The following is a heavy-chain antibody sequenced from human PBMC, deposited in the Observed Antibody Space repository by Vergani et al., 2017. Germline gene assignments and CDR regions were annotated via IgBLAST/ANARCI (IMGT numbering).Heavy chain of an antibody. Sequence: QVQLVQSGAEVKKPGASVKVSCKASGYTFTSYGISWVRQAPGQGLEWMGWISAYNGNTNYAQKLQGRVTMTTDTSTSTAYMELRSLRSDDTAVYYCARDQHYYGSGKEACMDVWGQGTTVTVSS. J-gene: IGHJ6*02. D-gene: IGHD3-10*01. CDR3: ARDQHYYGSGKEACMDV. V-gene: IGHV1-18*01. CDR2: ISAYNGNT. CDR1: GYTFTSYG.